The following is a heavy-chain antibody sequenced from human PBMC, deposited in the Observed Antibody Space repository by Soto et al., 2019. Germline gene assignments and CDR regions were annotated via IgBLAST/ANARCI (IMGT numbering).Heavy chain of an antibody. J-gene: IGHJ6*02. CDR3: ARDVVAATNYYYYYGMDV. CDR2: ISYDGSNK. Sequence: PGGSLRLSCAASGFTFGSYGMHWVRQAPGKGLEWVAVISYDGSNKYYADSVKGRFTISRDNSKNTLYLQMNSLRAEDTAVYYCARDVVAATNYYYYYGMDVWGQGTTVTVSS. V-gene: IGHV3-30*03. CDR1: GFTFGSYG. D-gene: IGHD2-15*01.